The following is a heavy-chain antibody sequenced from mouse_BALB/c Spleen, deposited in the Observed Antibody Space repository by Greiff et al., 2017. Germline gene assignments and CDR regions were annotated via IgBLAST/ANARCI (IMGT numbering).Heavy chain of an antibody. Sequence: VQLQQSGPGLVKPSQSLSLTCTVTGYSITSDYAWNWLRQFPGNKLEWMGYISYSGSTSYNPSLKSRISITRDTSKNQFFLQLNSVTTEDTATYYCARGGAYWGQGTLVTVSA. CDR1: GYSITSDYA. CDR3: ARGGAY. J-gene: IGHJ3*01. CDR2: ISYSGST. V-gene: IGHV3-2*02.